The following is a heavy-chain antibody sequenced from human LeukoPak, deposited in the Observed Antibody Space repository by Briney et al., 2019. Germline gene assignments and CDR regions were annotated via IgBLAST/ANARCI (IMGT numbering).Heavy chain of an antibody. J-gene: IGHJ4*02. D-gene: IGHD2-8*01. Sequence: RASVKVSCKASGGTFSSYAISWVRQAPGQGLEWMGQIIPILGIANYAQTFQGRVTITADKSTSTAYMEQSSLRSEDTAVYYCARGVMAYYFDYWGQGTLVTVSS. CDR2: IIPILGIA. V-gene: IGHV1-69*04. CDR3: ARGVMAYYFDY. CDR1: GGTFSSYA.